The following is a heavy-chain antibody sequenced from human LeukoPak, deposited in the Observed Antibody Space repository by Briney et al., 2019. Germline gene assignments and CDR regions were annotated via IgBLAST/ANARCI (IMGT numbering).Heavy chain of an antibody. V-gene: IGHV3-7*03. Sequence: GGSLRLPCAASGYTFSSYWMNWARQAPGKGLEWVASINHNGNVNYYVDSVKGRFTISRDNAKNSLYLQMNSLRAEDTAVYYCARAANYARDYWGQGTLVTVSS. CDR3: ARAANYARDY. D-gene: IGHD4/OR15-4a*01. J-gene: IGHJ4*02. CDR1: GYTFSSYW. CDR2: INHNGNVN.